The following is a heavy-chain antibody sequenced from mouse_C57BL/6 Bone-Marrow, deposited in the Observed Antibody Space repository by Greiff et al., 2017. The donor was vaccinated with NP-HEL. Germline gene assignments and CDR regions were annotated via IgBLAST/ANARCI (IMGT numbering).Heavy chain of an antibody. CDR1: W. CDR2: ISSSGST. V-gene: IGHV3-4*01. Sequence: WWNWIRQVSGSKLEWIGYISSSGSTDSNPSLKSRISITRDTSKNQLFLQLNSVTTEDIATYYCARSDYGSSLYAMDYWGQGTSVTVSS. J-gene: IGHJ4*01. D-gene: IGHD1-1*01. CDR3: ARSDYGSSLYAMDY.